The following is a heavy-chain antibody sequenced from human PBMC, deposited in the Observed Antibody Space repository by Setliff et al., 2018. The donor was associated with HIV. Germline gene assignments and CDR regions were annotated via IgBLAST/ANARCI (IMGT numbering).Heavy chain of an antibody. J-gene: IGHJ4*02. CDR3: ARVGGKGYSNFLDS. CDR2: IHYSGSS. D-gene: IGHD4-4*01. V-gene: IGHV4-59*11. CDR1: GGSITGHY. Sequence: LSLTCTISGGSITGHYWSWIRQPPGRGLEWIGYIHYSGSSNYTPSLKSRVTISVDTSKNQFSLKLTSVTAADTAMYFCARVGGKGYSNFLDSWGQGTLVTAPQ.